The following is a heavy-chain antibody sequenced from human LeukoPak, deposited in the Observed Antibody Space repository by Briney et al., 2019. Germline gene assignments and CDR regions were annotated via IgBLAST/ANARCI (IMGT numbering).Heavy chain of an antibody. J-gene: IGHJ4*02. V-gene: IGHV3-73*01. CDR3: TRDDNYGADFDY. D-gene: IGHD5-18*01. CDR1: GFDFSGSA. CDR2: IRSKVNSYAT. Sequence: GGSLKLSCAASGFDFSGSAIHWVRQASGKGLEWVGHIRSKVNSYATAYSASVRGRFTISRDDSKTTAYLLMNSLKTEDTAIYCCTRDDNYGADFDYWGPGTLVTVSS.